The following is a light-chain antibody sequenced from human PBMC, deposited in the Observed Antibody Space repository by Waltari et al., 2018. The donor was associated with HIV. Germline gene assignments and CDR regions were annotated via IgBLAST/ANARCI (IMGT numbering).Light chain of an antibody. J-gene: IGKJ3*01. CDR2: TAS. Sequence: IKMTQSPSFLAASVGDRVTITCRASQNIKLYLNWYQQKPGEAPRLLIYTASSLQSGVPSRFIGSASGTNFTLTISSLHPEDYATYYCQQAYSGPFVFGPGTKVEVK. V-gene: IGKV1-39*01. CDR3: QQAYSGPFV. CDR1: QNIKLY.